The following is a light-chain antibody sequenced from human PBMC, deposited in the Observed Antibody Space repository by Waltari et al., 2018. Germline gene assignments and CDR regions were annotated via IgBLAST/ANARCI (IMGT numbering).Light chain of an antibody. Sequence: DFQMTQSPSSLSASIGDTVTITCRASQGIGNDLAWYQQKPGKSPNLLIYAASTLQSGVPSRFSGSGFGTDFSLTISSLQPEDVATYYCQKYNSAPWTFGQGP. J-gene: IGKJ1*01. CDR3: QKYNSAPWT. V-gene: IGKV1-27*01. CDR2: AAS. CDR1: QGIGND.